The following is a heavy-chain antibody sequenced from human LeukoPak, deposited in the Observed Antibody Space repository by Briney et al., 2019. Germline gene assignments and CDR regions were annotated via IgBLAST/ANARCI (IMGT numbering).Heavy chain of an antibody. J-gene: IGHJ4*02. CDR1: GFTFSSYS. V-gene: IGHV3-21*01. CDR3: ARETYCTSTSCPIGDHFDY. CDR2: ISSSSSNI. D-gene: IGHD2-2*01. Sequence: GGSLRLSCAASGFTFSSYSMNWVRQAPGKGLEWVSSISSSSSNIYYADSVKGRFTISRDNAKNSLSLQMNSLRAEDTAVYYCARETYCTSTSCPIGDHFDYWGQGTLVTVSS.